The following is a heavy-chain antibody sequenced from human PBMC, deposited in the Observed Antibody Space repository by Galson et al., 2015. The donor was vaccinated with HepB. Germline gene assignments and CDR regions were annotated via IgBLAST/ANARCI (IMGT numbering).Heavy chain of an antibody. CDR3: AKDKLKDKGDYFDY. D-gene: IGHD2-15*01. CDR2: ISYDGSNK. CDR1: GFTFSSYG. Sequence: SLRLSCAASGFTFSSYGMHWVRQAPGKGLEWVAVISYDGSNKYYADSVKGRFTISRDNSKNTLYLQMNSLRAEDTAVYYCAKDKLKDKGDYFDYWGQGTLVTVSS. J-gene: IGHJ4*02. V-gene: IGHV3-30*18.